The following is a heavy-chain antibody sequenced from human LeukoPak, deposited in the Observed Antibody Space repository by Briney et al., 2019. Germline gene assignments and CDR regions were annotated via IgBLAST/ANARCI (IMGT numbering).Heavy chain of an antibody. CDR3: AILGKTGDRWIDY. CDR2: ISSSSSYI. CDR1: GFNFSSYS. D-gene: IGHD7-27*01. Sequence: PGGSLRLSCAASGFNFSSYSMNWVRQAPGKGLEWVSSISSSSSYIYYADSVKGRFTISRDNAKNSLYLQMNSLRAEDTAVYYCAILGKTGDRWIDYWGQGTLVTVSS. J-gene: IGHJ4*02. V-gene: IGHV3-21*01.